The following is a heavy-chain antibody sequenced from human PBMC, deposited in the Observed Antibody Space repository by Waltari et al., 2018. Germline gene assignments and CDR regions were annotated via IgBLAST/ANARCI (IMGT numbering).Heavy chain of an antibody. D-gene: IGHD3-22*01. V-gene: IGHV3-23*01. CDR2: ISDSGGST. Sequence: EVRLLESGGGLVQPGGSLRLSCAASGFTFSSYAMTWVRQAPGKGLDWVSTISDSGGSTSYADSVKGRFTISIDNSKITLYLQMSSLRVEDTAIYYCGKLDYDGNGFPNYFDHWGQGTLVTVSS. J-gene: IGHJ4*02. CDR3: GKLDYDGNGFPNYFDH. CDR1: GFTFSSYA.